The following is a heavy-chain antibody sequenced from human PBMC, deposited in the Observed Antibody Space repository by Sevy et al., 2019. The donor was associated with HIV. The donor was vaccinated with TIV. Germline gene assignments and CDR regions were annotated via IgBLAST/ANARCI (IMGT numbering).Heavy chain of an antibody. D-gene: IGHD5-18*01. Sequence: SETLSLTCAVSGGSISSSNWWSWVRQPPGKGLEWIGEIYRSGSTNYNPSLKGRFTISVDKSKNQFSLKLSSVTAADTAVSYCARGTAMAGLYYYYYMDVWGKGTTVTVSS. V-gene: IGHV4-4*02. CDR2: IYRSGST. CDR3: ARGTAMAGLYYYYYMDV. CDR1: GGSISSSNW. J-gene: IGHJ6*03.